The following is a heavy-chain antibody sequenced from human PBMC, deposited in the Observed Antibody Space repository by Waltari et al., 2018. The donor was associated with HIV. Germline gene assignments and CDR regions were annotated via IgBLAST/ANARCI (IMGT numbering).Heavy chain of an antibody. CDR1: GFTFSNYW. CDR2: INHDGSEI. Sequence: EVQLVESGGDLVQPGGSLRLSCAASGFTFSNYWMTWVRQAPEKGLEWVASINHDGSEIKYLDSVKGRFTVSRDDAKTSLFLQMNSLRVDDTALYYCARVNGSSSFDYWGQGSLVTVSS. CDR3: ARVNGSSSFDY. J-gene: IGHJ4*02. V-gene: IGHV3-7*01. D-gene: IGHD6-6*01.